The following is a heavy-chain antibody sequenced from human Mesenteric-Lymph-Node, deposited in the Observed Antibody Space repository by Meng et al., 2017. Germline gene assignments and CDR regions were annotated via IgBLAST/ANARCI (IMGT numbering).Heavy chain of an antibody. D-gene: IGHD1-14*01. CDR3: VPELRNGMDV. CDR2: INPSGGST. Sequence: ASVKVSCKASGYTFTSYYMHWVRQAPGQGLEWMGIINPSGGSTSYAQKFQGRVTMTRDTSTSTVYMELSSLRSDDTAVYYCVPELRNGMDVWGQGTTVTVSS. V-gene: IGHV1-46*01. J-gene: IGHJ6*02. CDR1: GYTFTSYY.